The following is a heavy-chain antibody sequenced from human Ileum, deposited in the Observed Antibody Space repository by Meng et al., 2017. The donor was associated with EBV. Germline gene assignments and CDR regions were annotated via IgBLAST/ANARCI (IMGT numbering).Heavy chain of an antibody. CDR1: GDSMTNNNW. CDR2: IYHSGST. V-gene: IGHV4-4*02. D-gene: IGHD2-8*01. Sequence: VPLRESGPGLVKSSGPLSLTCGVSGDSMTNNNWWPWVRQPPGKGLEWIGEIYHSGSTNYNPSLQSRATISVDMSKKQFSLKLRSVTAADTAVYYCARTGVGLAFDYWGLGTLVTVSS. CDR3: ARTGVGLAFDY. J-gene: IGHJ4*02.